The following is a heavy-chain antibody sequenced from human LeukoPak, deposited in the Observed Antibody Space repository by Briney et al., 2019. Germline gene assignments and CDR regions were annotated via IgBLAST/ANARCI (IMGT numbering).Heavy chain of an antibody. J-gene: IGHJ6*02. D-gene: IGHD3-10*01. Sequence: GGSLRLSCAASGFTFYDYAMHWVRQAPGKGLEWVSGISWNSGSIGYADSVKGRFTISRDNAKNSLYLQMNSLRAEDTALYYCAKDIKARYYGSGSLGMDVWGQGTTVTVSS. V-gene: IGHV3-9*01. CDR3: AKDIKARYYGSGSLGMDV. CDR1: GFTFYDYA. CDR2: ISWNSGSI.